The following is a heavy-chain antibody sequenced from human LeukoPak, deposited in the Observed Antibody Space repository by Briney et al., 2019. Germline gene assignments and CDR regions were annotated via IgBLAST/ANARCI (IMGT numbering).Heavy chain of an antibody. D-gene: IGHD2-2*01. CDR2: IIPIFGTA. V-gene: IGHV1-69*01. CDR1: RGTFSSYA. Sequence: SVKVSCKASRGTFSSYAISWVRQAPGQGLEWMGGIIPIFGTANYAQKFQGRVTITADESTSTAYMELSSLRSEDTAVYYCARDARHRYCSSSSCYRGWLDPWGQGTTVTVSS. CDR3: ARDARHRYCSSSSCYRGWLDP. J-gene: IGHJ5*02.